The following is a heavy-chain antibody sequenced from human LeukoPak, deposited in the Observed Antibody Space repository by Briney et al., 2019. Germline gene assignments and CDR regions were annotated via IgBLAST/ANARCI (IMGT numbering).Heavy chain of an antibody. J-gene: IGHJ5*02. D-gene: IGHD2-15*01. V-gene: IGHV4-34*01. CDR2: INHSGST. Sequence: SETLSLTCAVYGGSSSGYYWSWIRQPPGKGLEWIGEINHSGSTNYNPSLKSRVTISVDTSKNQFSLKLSSVTAADTAVYYCATVFTDNCSGGSCYSIWFDPWGQGTLVTVSS. CDR3: ATVFTDNCSGGSCYSIWFDP. CDR1: GGSSSGYY.